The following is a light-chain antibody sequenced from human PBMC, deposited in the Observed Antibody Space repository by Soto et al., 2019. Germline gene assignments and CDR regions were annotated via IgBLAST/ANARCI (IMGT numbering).Light chain of an antibody. V-gene: IGKV1-5*03. CDR2: KAS. CDR1: QTISSW. CDR3: QHYNSYSEA. Sequence: DIQMTQSPSTLSGSVGDRVTITCRASQTISSWLAWYQQKPGKAPKLLIYKASTLKSGVPSRFSGSGSGTEFTLTISSLQPDDFATYYFQHYNSYSEAFGQGTKLDI. J-gene: IGKJ1*01.